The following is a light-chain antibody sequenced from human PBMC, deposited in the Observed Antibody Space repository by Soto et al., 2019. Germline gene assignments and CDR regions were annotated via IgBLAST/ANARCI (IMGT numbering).Light chain of an antibody. J-gene: IGLJ2*01. CDR2: DVS. CDR1: TSDVGGHNY. Sequence: ALTQPASVSGSPGQSITISCTGTTSDVGGHNYVSWYQQHPGKAPKLMIYDVSDRPSGVSNRFSGSKSGNTASLTISGLQAEDEADYYCSSYRSTSSTLVVFGGGTKLTVL. CDR3: SSYRSTSSTLVV. V-gene: IGLV2-14*03.